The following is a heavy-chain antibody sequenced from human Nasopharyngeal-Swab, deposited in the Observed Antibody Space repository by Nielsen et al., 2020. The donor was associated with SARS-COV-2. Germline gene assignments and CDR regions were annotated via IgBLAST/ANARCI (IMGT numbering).Heavy chain of an antibody. V-gene: IGHV4-59*08. CDR3: ARLGRGYSYGYPFDY. Sequence: GSLRLSCTVSGGSISSYYWSWIRQPPGKGLEWIGYIYYSGSTNYNPSLKSRVTISVDTSKNQFSLKLSSVTAADTAVYYCARLGRGYSYGYPFDYWGQGTLVTVSS. CDR1: GGSISSYY. D-gene: IGHD5-18*01. CDR2: IYYSGST. J-gene: IGHJ4*02.